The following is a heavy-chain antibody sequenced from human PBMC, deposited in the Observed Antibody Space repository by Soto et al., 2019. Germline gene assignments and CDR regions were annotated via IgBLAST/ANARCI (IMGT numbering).Heavy chain of an antibody. CDR1: GFTFRGSA. V-gene: IGHV3-73*02. CDR2: IRSKANSYAT. CDR3: TRHGNEAYYYDSSGYWSFDI. Sequence: EVQLVESGGGLVQPGGSLKLSCAASGFTFRGSAMHWVRQASGKGLEWVGRIRSKANSYATAYAASVKGRFTISRDDSKNTAYLQMNSLKTEDTAVYYCTRHGNEAYYYDSSGYWSFDIWGQGTMVTVSS. J-gene: IGHJ3*02. D-gene: IGHD3-22*01.